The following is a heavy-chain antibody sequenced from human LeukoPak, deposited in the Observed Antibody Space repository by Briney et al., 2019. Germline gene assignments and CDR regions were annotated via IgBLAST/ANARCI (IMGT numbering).Heavy chain of an antibody. J-gene: IGHJ4*02. D-gene: IGHD3-10*01. CDR3: ARRTVRGVMVY. Sequence: SETLSLTCAVYGGSFSGYYWSWIRQPPGKGLEWIGEINHSGSTNYNPSLKSRGTISVDTSKNQFSLKLSSVTAADTAVYYCARRTVRGVMVYWGQGTLVTVSS. CDR1: GGSFSGYY. CDR2: INHSGST. V-gene: IGHV4-34*01.